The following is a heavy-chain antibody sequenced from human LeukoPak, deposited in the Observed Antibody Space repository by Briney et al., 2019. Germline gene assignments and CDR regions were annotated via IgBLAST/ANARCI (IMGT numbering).Heavy chain of an antibody. V-gene: IGHV3-23*01. CDR3: ARGISFSRYFDF. CDR2: ISASGGTT. CDR1: GFTFNSYA. Sequence: GGSLRLSCAASGFTFNSYAMSWVRQAPGKGLEWVSVISASGGTTYYADSVKGRFTISRDSSKNTLYVEMSSLSAEDAAVYYCARGISFSRYFDFWGQGTLVTVSS. D-gene: IGHD3-16*01. J-gene: IGHJ4*02.